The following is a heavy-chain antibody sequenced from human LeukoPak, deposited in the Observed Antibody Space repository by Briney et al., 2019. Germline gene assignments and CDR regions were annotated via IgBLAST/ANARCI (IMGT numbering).Heavy chain of an antibody. CDR1: GFTFSSHA. D-gene: IGHD5-18*01. CDR3: ACTAYYYYYLDV. Sequence: ESGGSLRLSCAASGFTFSSHAMSWVRQAPGEGLEWVSAVSGSGDNTYYADSVKGRFTISRDNSKNTLYLHMSSLRAEDTAVYYCACTAYYYYYLDVWGKGTTVTVSS. J-gene: IGHJ6*03. V-gene: IGHV3-23*01. CDR2: VSGSGDNT.